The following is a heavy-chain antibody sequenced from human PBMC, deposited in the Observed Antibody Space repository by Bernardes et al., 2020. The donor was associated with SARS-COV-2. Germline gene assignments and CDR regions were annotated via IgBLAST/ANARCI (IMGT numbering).Heavy chain of an antibody. CDR2: ISSSSTYI. Sequence: SLRLSCTASGFTFSTFIMNWVRQAPGKGLEWVSSISSSSTYIYFADSVKGRFTISRDNAKNSLYLQMNSLRAEDTAVYYCARDYTGLGAFDIWGQGTMVTVSS. J-gene: IGHJ3*02. V-gene: IGHV3-21*01. CDR3: ARDYTGLGAFDI. CDR1: GFTFSTFI. D-gene: IGHD3-16*01.